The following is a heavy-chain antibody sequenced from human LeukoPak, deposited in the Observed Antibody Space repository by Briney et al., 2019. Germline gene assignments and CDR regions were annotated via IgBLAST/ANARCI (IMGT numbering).Heavy chain of an antibody. Sequence: PEASLRLSCAASGFTFSSYAMSWVRQAPGKGLEWVSAISGSGGSTYYADSVKGRFTISRDNSKNTLYLQMNSLRAEDTAVYYCAKEIIGSSSWYSPAFDVWGQGTMVTVSS. CDR3: AKEIIGSSSWYSPAFDV. CDR1: GFTFSSYA. V-gene: IGHV3-23*01. J-gene: IGHJ3*01. D-gene: IGHD6-13*01. CDR2: ISGSGGST.